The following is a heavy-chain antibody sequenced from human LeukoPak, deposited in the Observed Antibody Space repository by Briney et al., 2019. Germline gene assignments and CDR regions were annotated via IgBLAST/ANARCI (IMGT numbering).Heavy chain of an antibody. CDR1: GYSFTSYW. CDR2: IHPGDSDT. CDR3: ARHAERWLQSGPFDY. Sequence: GESLKISCKGSGYSFTSYWIGWVRQMPGKGLEWMGIIHPGDSDTRYSPSFQGQVTISADKSISPAYLQWSSLKASDTDMYYCARHAERWLQSGPFDYWGQGTLVTVSS. V-gene: IGHV5-51*01. J-gene: IGHJ4*02. D-gene: IGHD5-24*01.